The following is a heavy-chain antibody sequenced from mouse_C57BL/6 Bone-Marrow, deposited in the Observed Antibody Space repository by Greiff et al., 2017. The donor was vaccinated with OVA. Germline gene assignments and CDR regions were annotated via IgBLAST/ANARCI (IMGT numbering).Heavy chain of an antibody. CDR3: ARGGLGHYAMDY. CDR2: ISYDGSN. Sequence: EVKLVESGPGLVKPSQSLSLTCSVTGYSITSGYYWNWIRQFPGNKLEWMGYISYDGSNNYNPSLKNRISITRDTSKNQFFLKLNSVTTEDTATYYCARGGLGHYAMDYWGQGTSVTVSS. CDR1: GYSITSGYY. D-gene: IGHD4-1*01. V-gene: IGHV3-6*01. J-gene: IGHJ4*01.